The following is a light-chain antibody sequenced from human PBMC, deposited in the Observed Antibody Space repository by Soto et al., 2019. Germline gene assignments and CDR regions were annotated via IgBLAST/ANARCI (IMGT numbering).Light chain of an antibody. CDR3: QQYGSAPFT. V-gene: IGKV3-20*01. Sequence: VLTQSPGTLSLSPGDRATLSCRASQSVSSSQLTWFQQKPGQAPRLLIYAASNTAAGIPGRFSGSGSGTDFTLTISRLEPEDLAVYYCQQYGSAPFTFGGGTKVEIK. CDR1: QSVSSSQ. CDR2: AAS. J-gene: IGKJ4*01.